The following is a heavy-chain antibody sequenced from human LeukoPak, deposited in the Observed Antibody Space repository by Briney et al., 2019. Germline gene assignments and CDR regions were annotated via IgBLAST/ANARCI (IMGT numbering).Heavy chain of an antibody. CDR3: AAPGGRFLEWLLNPPFDY. D-gene: IGHD3-3*01. J-gene: IGHJ4*02. Sequence: SVKVSCKASGGTFSSYAISWVRQAPGQGLEWMGGIIPIFGTANYAQKFQGRVTITADESTSTAYMELSSLRSEDTAVYYCAAPGGRFLEWLLNPPFDYWGQGALVTVSS. CDR1: GGTFSSYA. V-gene: IGHV1-69*13. CDR2: IIPIFGTA.